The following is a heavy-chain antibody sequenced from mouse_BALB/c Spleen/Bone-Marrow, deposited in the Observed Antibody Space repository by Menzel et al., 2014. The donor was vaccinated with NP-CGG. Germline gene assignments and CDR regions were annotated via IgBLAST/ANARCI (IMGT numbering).Heavy chain of an antibody. V-gene: IGHV1-80*01. D-gene: IGHD3-3*01. CDR2: IYPGDGDT. J-gene: IGHJ2*01. CDR1: GYAFSVYW. CDR3: ARGGTSVDY. Sequence: VHLVESGAELVRPGSSVKISCKASGYAFSVYWMNWVKQRPGQGLEWIGQIYPGDGDTNYNGKFKGRATLTADKSSNTAYMQLSSLTSEDSAVYFCARGGTSVDYWGQGTTLTVSS.